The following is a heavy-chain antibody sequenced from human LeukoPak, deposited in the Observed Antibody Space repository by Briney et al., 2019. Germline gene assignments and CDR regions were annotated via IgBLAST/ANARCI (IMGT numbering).Heavy chain of an antibody. V-gene: IGHV3-9*01. CDR2: ISWNSGSI. CDR1: GFSFST. CDR3: AKDRGAFDI. J-gene: IGHJ3*02. D-gene: IGHD3-10*01. Sequence: PGGSLRLSCAASGFSFSTMNWVRQAPGKGLEWVSGISWNSGSIGYADSVKGRFTISRDNAKNSLYLQMNSLRAEDTALYYCAKDRGAFDIWGQGTMVTVSS.